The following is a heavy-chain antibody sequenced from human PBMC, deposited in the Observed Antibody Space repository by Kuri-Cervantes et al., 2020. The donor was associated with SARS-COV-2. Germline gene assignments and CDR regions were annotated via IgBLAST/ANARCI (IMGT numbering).Heavy chain of an antibody. CDR3: ARGSSSLDWGYNWFDP. CDR1: GGSFSDYY. D-gene: IGHD6-13*01. Sequence: GSLRLSCAVYGGSFSDYYWSWIRQPPGKGLEWIGEINHSGSTNYNPSLKSRVTISVNTSKNQFSLKLSSVTAADTAVYYCARGSSSLDWGYNWFDPWGQGTLVTVSS. J-gene: IGHJ5*02. V-gene: IGHV4-34*01. CDR2: INHSGST.